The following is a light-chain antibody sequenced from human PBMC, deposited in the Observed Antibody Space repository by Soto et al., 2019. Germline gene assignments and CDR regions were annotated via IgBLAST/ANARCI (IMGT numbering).Light chain of an antibody. CDR1: PSDIGAYNY. CDR2: NVT. CDR3: GSYTISSTLMI. J-gene: IGLJ2*01. Sequence: QSALTQPASVSGTPGQSITISCSGTPSDIGAYNYVSWDQHLPGKAPKFIIYNVTNRPSGVSSRFSGSKSGTTASLTISGLQAEDEANYYCGSYTISSTLMIFGGGTQLTVL. V-gene: IGLV2-14*03.